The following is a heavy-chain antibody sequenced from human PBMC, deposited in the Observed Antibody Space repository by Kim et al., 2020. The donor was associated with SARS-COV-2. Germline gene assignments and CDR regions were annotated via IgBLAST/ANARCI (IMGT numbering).Heavy chain of an antibody. CDR3: ARIYRTSDIGI. J-gene: IGHJ3*02. V-gene: IGHV3-11*06. Sequence: TKYDDSVKARFTISRDKAKSSLHRQRNSLRAEDTAVYYCARIYRTSDIGIWGQGTRVTVSS. D-gene: IGHD3-10*01. CDR2: T.